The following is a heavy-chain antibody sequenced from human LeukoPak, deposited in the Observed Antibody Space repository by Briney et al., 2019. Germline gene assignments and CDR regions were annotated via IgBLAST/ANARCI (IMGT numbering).Heavy chain of an antibody. V-gene: IGHV3-30*01. CDR1: GFTFSSYA. Sequence: PGGSLRLSCAASGFTFSSYAMHWVRQAPGKGLEWVAVISYDGSNKYYADSVKGRFTISRDNSKNTLYLQMNSLRAEDTAVYYCARDLFVEMATGSYWGQGTLVTVSS. CDR2: ISYDGSNK. D-gene: IGHD5-24*01. J-gene: IGHJ4*02. CDR3: ARDLFVEMATGSY.